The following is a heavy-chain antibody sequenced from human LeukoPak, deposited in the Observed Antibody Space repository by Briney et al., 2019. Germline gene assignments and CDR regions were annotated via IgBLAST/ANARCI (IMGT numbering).Heavy chain of an antibody. CDR1: GFTVSSNY. CDR3: ARSITMIVDWFDP. CDR2: ISSSGSTI. Sequence: GGSLRLPCAASGFTVSSNYMSWIRQAPGKGLEWVSYISSSGSTIYYADSVKGRFTISRDNAKNSLYLQMNSLRAEDTAVYFCARSITMIVDWFDPWGQGTLVTVSS. D-gene: IGHD3-22*01. J-gene: IGHJ5*02. V-gene: IGHV3-11*04.